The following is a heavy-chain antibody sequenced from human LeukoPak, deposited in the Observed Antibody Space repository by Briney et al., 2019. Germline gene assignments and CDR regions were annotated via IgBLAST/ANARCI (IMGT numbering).Heavy chain of an antibody. V-gene: IGHV1-18*01. CDR3: AREQTYYFDY. Sequence: ASVKVSCKASGYTFTSYGISWVRQAPGQGLEWMGWISAHNGNTNYTQKLQGRVTMTTDTSTSTAYMELRSQRSDDRAVYYCAREQTYYFDYWGQGTRDSVSS. J-gene: IGHJ4*02. CDR1: GYTFTSYG. CDR2: ISAHNGNT.